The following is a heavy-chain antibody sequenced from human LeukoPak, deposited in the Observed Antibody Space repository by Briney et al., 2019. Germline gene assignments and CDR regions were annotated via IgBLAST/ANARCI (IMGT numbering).Heavy chain of an antibody. Sequence: GESLKISCKGSGYSFTSYWIGWVRQMPGKGLEWMGIIYPGDSDTRYSPSFQGQVTISADKSISTAYLQWSSLKASDTAMYYCARRGACSGGSCYSDAFDIWGQGTMVTVSS. D-gene: IGHD2-15*01. CDR2: IYPGDSDT. CDR3: ARRGACSGGSCYSDAFDI. CDR1: GYSFTSYW. J-gene: IGHJ3*02. V-gene: IGHV5-51*01.